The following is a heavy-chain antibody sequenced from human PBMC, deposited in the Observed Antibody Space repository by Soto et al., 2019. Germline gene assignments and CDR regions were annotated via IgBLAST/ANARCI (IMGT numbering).Heavy chain of an antibody. D-gene: IGHD2-2*01. Sequence: GGSLRLSCEASGFTFSSYSMNWVRQAPGKGLEWVSSISSSSSYIYYADSVKGRFTISRDNAKNSLYLQMNSLRAEDTAVYYCARGELGYCSSTSCPFPGYWGQGTLVTVSS. CDR1: GFTFSSYS. CDR2: ISSSSSYI. CDR3: ARGELGYCSSTSCPFPGY. J-gene: IGHJ4*02. V-gene: IGHV3-21*01.